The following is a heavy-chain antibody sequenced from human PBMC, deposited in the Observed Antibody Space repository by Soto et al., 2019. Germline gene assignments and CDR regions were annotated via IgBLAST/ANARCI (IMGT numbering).Heavy chain of an antibody. D-gene: IGHD2-2*01. CDR1: GYTFTGYY. V-gene: IGHV1-2*04. J-gene: IGHJ6*03. CDR3: ARGENVVVPAATSEYYYYMDV. CDR2: INPNSGGT. Sequence: ASVKVSCKASGYTFTGYYMHWVRQAPGQGLEWMGWINPNSGGTNYAQKFQGWVTMTRDTAISTAYMELSRLRSDDTAVYYCARGENVVVPAATSEYYYYMDVWGKGTTVTVSS.